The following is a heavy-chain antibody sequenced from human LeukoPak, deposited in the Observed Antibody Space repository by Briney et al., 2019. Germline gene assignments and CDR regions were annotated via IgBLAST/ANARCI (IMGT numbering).Heavy chain of an antibody. CDR3: AKDRSDIVVVPELLH. D-gene: IGHD2-2*01. V-gene: IGHV3-30*02. CDR2: IRYDGSNK. Sequence: GGSLRLSCAASGFTFSSYGMHWVRQAPGKGLEWVAFIRYDGSNKYYADSVKGRFTISRDNSKNTLYLQMNSLRAEDTAVYYCAKDRSDIVVVPELLHWGQGTLVTVSS. J-gene: IGHJ4*02. CDR1: GFTFSSYG.